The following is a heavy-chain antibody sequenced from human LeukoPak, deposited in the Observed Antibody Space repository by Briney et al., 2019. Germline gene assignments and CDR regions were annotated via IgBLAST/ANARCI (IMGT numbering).Heavy chain of an antibody. D-gene: IGHD5-18*01. CDR1: GFTFSSFG. CDR2: ISSSSGTM. CDR3: ASGGYDYGRD. J-gene: IGHJ4*02. Sequence: GGSLRLSCAGSGFTFSSFGMNWVRQAPGKGLEWVSYISSSSGTMYYTASVKGRFTISRDNAKSSLYLQMNSLRDEDTAACYCASGGYDYGRDWGQGTLVTVSS. V-gene: IGHV3-48*02.